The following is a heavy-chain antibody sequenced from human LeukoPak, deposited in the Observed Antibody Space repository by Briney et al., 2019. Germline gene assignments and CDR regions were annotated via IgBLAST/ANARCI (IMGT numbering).Heavy chain of an antibody. CDR3: ARGKTMVYCGGDCYRFDN. J-gene: IGHJ4*02. V-gene: IGHV1-2*02. Sequence: ASVKVSCKASGYTFSGYYMHWVRQAPGQGLEWVGWINPNIGGTNYAQKFQGRVTMTRDASISTAYMELSRLLSGDTAVYYCARGKTMVYCGGDCYRFDNWGQGTLVTVSS. CDR1: GYTFSGYY. CDR2: INPNIGGT. D-gene: IGHD2-21*02.